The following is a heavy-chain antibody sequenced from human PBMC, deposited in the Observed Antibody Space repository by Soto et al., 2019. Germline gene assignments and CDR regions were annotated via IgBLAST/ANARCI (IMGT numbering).Heavy chain of an antibody. CDR1: GGTFSSYA. CDR2: VISIFGTA. Sequence: QVQLVQSGAEVKKPGSSVKVSCKASGGTFSSYAISWVRQAPGQGLQWMGGVISIFGTADYAKKFQGRVTITADESTSTAYMELSSLRSEDTAVYYCASHSGSSPEGRYYYGMDVWGQGTTVTVSS. J-gene: IGHJ6*02. V-gene: IGHV1-69*12. CDR3: ASHSGSSPEGRYYYGMDV. D-gene: IGHD1-26*01.